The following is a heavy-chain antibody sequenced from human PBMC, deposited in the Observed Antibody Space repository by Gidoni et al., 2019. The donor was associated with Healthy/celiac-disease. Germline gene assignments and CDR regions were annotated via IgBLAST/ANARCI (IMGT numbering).Heavy chain of an antibody. Sequence: QVQLVESGGGVVQPGRSLRLSCAASGFTFSSYGMHWVRQAPGKGLEWVAVIWYDGSNKYYADSVKGRFTISRDNSKNTLYLQMNSLRAEDTAVYYCAREGSPTYYYYGMDVWGQGTTVTVSS. CDR2: IWYDGSNK. CDR1: GFTFSSYG. J-gene: IGHJ6*02. CDR3: AREGSPTYYYYGMDV. V-gene: IGHV3-33*01.